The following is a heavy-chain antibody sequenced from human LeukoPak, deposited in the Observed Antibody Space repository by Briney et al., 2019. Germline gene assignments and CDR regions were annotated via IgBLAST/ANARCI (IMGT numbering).Heavy chain of an antibody. D-gene: IGHD3-16*01. CDR1: GFMFGDYN. J-gene: IGHJ4*02. CDR2: ISSSSSTI. V-gene: IGHV3-48*01. Sequence: GGSLRLSCAASGFMFGDYNMNWVRQAPGKGLEWVSYISSSSSTIYYADSVKGRFTISRDNAKKSVYLQVNSLRAEDTAVYYCAFSGSYGVYWGQGTLVTVSS. CDR3: AFSGSYGVY.